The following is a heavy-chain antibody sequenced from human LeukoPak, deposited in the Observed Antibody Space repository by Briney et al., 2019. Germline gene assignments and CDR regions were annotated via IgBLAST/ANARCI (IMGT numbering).Heavy chain of an antibody. Sequence: GGSLRLSCAASGFTVSSNYMSWVRRAPGKGLEWVSLIYSGGVTYYADSVKGRFTISRDNSKNTLYLQMNSLRAEDTAVYYCAKDLFDGSGSYSRKYYFDYWGQGTLVTVSS. CDR3: AKDLFDGSGSYSRKYYFDY. J-gene: IGHJ4*02. V-gene: IGHV3-53*01. CDR2: IYSGGVT. CDR1: GFTVSSNY. D-gene: IGHD3-10*01.